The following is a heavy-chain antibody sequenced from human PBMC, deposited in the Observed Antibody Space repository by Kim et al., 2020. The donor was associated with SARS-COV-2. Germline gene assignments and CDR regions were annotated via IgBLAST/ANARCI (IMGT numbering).Heavy chain of an antibody. Sequence: ASVKVSCKVSGYTLSELSMHWVRQARGEGLEWMGGFDPENGETVYAPEFQDRVTMTDDTATDTGYMELSDLSSEDSAVYFCATYAFQSRWFDLWGQGTLV. J-gene: IGHJ5*02. V-gene: IGHV1-24*01. D-gene: IGHD2-2*01. CDR3: ATYAFQSRWFDL. CDR1: GYTLSELS. CDR2: FDPENGET.